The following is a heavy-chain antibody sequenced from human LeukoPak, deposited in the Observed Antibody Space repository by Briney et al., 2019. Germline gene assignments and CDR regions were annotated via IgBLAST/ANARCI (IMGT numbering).Heavy chain of an antibody. CDR1: GGSFSGYY. D-gene: IGHD6-6*01. CDR3: ARAERPKAHNFQH. Sequence: SETLSLTCAVYGGSFSGYYWSWIPQPPGKGLEWIGEINHSGSTNYNPSLKSRVTISVDTSKNQFSLKLSSVTAADTAVYYCARAERPKAHNFQHWGQGTLVTVSS. J-gene: IGHJ1*01. CDR2: INHSGST. V-gene: IGHV4-34*01.